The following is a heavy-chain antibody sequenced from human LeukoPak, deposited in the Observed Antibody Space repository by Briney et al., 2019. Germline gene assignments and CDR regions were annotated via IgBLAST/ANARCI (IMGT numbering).Heavy chain of an antibody. V-gene: IGHV3-21*01. CDR2: ISSSSSYI. Sequence: GGSLRLSCAASGFTFISYSMNWVRQAPGKGLEWVSFISSSSSYIYYTDSVKGRFTISRDNAKNSLYLQMNSLRAEDTAVYYCARWGVGDYWGQGTLVTVSS. J-gene: IGHJ4*02. CDR3: ARWGVGDY. D-gene: IGHD1-26*01. CDR1: GFTFISYS.